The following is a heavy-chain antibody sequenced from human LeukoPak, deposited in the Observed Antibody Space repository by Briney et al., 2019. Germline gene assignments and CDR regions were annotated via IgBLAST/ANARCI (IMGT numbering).Heavy chain of an antibody. Sequence: GGSLRLSCAASGFTFSSYGMHWVRQAPGKGLEWVAVISYDGSNKYYADSVKGRFTSSRDNSKNTLYLQMNSLRAEDTAVYYCARGGGYFDYWGQGTLVTVSS. CDR2: ISYDGSNK. CDR1: GFTFSSYG. CDR3: ARGGGYFDY. V-gene: IGHV3-30*03. J-gene: IGHJ4*02. D-gene: IGHD4-23*01.